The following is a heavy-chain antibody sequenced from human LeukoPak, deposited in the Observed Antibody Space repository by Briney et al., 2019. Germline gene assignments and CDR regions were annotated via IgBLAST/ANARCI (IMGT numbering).Heavy chain of an antibody. CDR3: ARVPGEWFAPIDY. J-gene: IGHJ4*02. D-gene: IGHD3-3*01. Sequence: ASVKVSCKASGGTFSSYAISWVRQAPGQGLEWMGGIIPIFGTANYAQKFQGRVTTTTDESTSTAYMELRSLRSDDTAVYYCARVPGEWFAPIDYWGQGTLVTISS. V-gene: IGHV1-69*05. CDR2: IIPIFGTA. CDR1: GGTFSSYA.